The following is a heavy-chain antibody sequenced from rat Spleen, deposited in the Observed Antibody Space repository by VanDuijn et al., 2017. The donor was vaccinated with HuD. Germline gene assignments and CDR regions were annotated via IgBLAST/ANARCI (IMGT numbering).Heavy chain of an antibody. D-gene: IGHD1-12*02. J-gene: IGHJ3*01. V-gene: IGHV5-29*01. CDR3: TRGYDGTYYYVNWFAY. CDR2: ISYDGSST. Sequence: EVQLVETGGDLVQPGRSLKLSCAASGFTFSDYYMAWVRQAPTKGLEWVATISYDGSSTYYRDSVKGRFTISRDNAKSTLYLQMNSLRSEDTATYYCTRGYDGTYYYVNWFAYWGQGTLVTVSS. CDR1: GFTFSDYY.